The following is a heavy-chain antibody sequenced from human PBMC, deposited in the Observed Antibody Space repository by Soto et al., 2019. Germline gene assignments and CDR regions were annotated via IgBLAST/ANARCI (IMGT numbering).Heavy chain of an antibody. CDR1: GFTFDDYA. J-gene: IGHJ4*02. CDR3: AKGGPDGFCSGGRCYFDY. CDR2: ISWNSNII. Sequence: EVQLGESGGGLVQPGRSLRLSCAASGFTFDDYAMHWVRRVPGKGLEWVSSISWNSNIIGYADSVKGRFTISRDNAKNSLYLQMNSLRPEDTALYYCAKGGPDGFCSGGRCYFDYWGQGTLVTVSS. V-gene: IGHV3-9*01. D-gene: IGHD2-15*01.